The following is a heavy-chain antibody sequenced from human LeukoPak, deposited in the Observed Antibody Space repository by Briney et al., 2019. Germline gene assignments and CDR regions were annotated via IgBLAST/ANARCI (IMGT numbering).Heavy chain of an antibody. V-gene: IGHV1-69*04. CDR1: GGTFISYA. CDR2: IIPILGIA. J-gene: IGHJ4*02. CDR3: ACSLAYCGGDCYSGRDY. D-gene: IGHD2-21*02. Sequence: ASVKVSCKASGGTFISYAISWVRQAPGQGLEWMGRIIPILGIANYAQKFQGRVTITADKSTSTAYMELSSLRSEDTAVYYCACSLAYCGGDCYSGRDYWGKGTLVTVSS.